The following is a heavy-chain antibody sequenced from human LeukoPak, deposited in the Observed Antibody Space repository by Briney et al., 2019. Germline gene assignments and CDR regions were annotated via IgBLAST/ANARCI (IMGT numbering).Heavy chain of an antibody. CDR3: ASYSSGYNNAFDI. V-gene: IGHV1-2*02. CDR2: INPNSGGT. CDR1: GYTFTGYY. J-gene: IGHJ3*02. Sequence: GASVKVSCKASGYTFTGYYMHWVRQAPGQGLEWMGWINPNSGGTNYAQKFQGRVTMTRDTSISTAYMELSRLRSDDTAIYYCASYSSGYNNAFDIWGQGTMVTVSS. D-gene: IGHD3-22*01.